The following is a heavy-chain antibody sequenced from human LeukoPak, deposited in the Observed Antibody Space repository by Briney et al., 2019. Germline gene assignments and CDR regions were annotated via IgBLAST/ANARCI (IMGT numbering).Heavy chain of an antibody. Sequence: GGSLRLSCAASGFTFDDYGMSWVRQAPGKGLEWVSGINWNGGSTGYADSVKGRFTISRDNAKNSLYLQMNSLRAEDTALYYCAIDQSYYDSSGYYYPYWGQGTLVTVSS. J-gene: IGHJ4*02. CDR1: GFTFDDYG. V-gene: IGHV3-20*04. CDR3: AIDQSYYDSSGYYYPY. D-gene: IGHD3-22*01. CDR2: INWNGGST.